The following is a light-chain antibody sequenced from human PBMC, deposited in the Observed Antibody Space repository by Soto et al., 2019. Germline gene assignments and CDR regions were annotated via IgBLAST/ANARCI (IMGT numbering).Light chain of an antibody. V-gene: IGKV1-39*01. CDR3: QQSYTTPS. Sequence: IQLTQSPSSLSASVGDRFTITCRASQSVNIYLNWYQQKPGRAPKFLIFATSRLQSGVPSRFSGSGSGTEFTLTISSLQPEDFGTYYCQQSYTTPSFGGGTKVDIK. CDR2: ATS. CDR1: QSVNIY. J-gene: IGKJ4*01.